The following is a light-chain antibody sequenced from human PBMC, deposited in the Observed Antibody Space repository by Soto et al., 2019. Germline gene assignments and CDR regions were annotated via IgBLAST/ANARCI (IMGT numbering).Light chain of an antibody. CDR3: QQYDDWLRLT. CDR2: GAS. CDR1: QSVNIY. Sequence: EIVMTQSPATLSVSPGERAPLSCRASQSVNIYLAWYQQKPGQAPRLLIFGASYRATGIPARFSGSGSGTEFNLTISSLQSEDFAVYFCQQYDDWLRLTFGGGTKVDIK. V-gene: IGKV3D-15*01. J-gene: IGKJ4*01.